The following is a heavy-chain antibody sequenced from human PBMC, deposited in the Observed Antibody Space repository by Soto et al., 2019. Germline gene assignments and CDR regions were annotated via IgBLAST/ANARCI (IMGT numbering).Heavy chain of an antibody. CDR2: IYHSGST. J-gene: IGHJ4*02. D-gene: IGHD5-18*01. Sequence: SETLSLTCAVSGGSISSSNWWSWVRQPPGKGLEWIGEIYHSGSTNYNPSLKSRVTISVDKSKNQFSLKLSSVTAADTAVYYCARDLVDTAMVTGYLGYWGQGTLVTVSS. V-gene: IGHV4-4*02. CDR1: GGSISSSNW. CDR3: ARDLVDTAMVTGYLGY.